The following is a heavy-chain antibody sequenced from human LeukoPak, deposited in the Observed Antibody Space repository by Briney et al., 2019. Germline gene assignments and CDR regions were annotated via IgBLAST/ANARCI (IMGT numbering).Heavy chain of an antibody. CDR3: ARHQQQPGGPIDY. CDR2: IYPGDSDT. Sequence: GESLKISCKGSGYSFTSYWIGWVRQMPGKGLEWMGIIYPGDSDTRYSPSFQGQVTISADKSISAAYLQWSSLKASDTAMYYCARHQQQPGGPIDYWGQGTLVTVSS. CDR1: GYSFTSYW. J-gene: IGHJ4*02. V-gene: IGHV5-51*01. D-gene: IGHD6-13*01.